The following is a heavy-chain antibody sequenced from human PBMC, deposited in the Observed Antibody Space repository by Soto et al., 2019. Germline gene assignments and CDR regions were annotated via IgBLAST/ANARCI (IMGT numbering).Heavy chain of an antibody. V-gene: IGHV3-74*01. CDR1: GFTFSTYW. D-gene: IGHD6-13*01. J-gene: IGHJ4*02. CDR3: ARETSSWSLDY. CDR2: SNSDGRST. Sequence: PGGSLRLSCAASGFTFSTYWMHWVRQAPGKGLVWVSRSNSDGRSTDHADSVKGRFTISRDNAKNTLYLQMNSLRVEDTAVYYCARETSSWSLDYWGQGMLVTVS.